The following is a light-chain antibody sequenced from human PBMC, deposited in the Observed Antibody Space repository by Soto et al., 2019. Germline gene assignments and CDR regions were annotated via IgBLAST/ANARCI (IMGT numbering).Light chain of an antibody. CDR2: WAS. V-gene: IGKV4-1*01. Sequence: DIVMTQSTYSLSVSLGERATINCKSSQSVLYSSNNKNYLAWYQQKPGQPPKLLIYWASTRESGVPDRFSGSGSGTDFTLTISSLQAEDVAVYYCQQYYSTPLTFGGGTKEDIK. J-gene: IGKJ4*01. CDR3: QQYYSTPLT. CDR1: QSVLYSSNNKNY.